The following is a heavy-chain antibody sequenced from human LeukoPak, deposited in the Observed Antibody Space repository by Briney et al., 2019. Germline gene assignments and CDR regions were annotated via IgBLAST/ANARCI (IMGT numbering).Heavy chain of an antibody. V-gene: IGHV3-64*01. D-gene: IGHD1-14*01. J-gene: IGHJ4*02. CDR2: ISSNGGST. CDR3: AREFRKYFDY. CDR1: GFTFSSYA. Sequence: GGSLRLSCAASGFTFSSYAMHWVRQAPGKGLEYVSAISSNGGSTYYANSVKGRFTISRDNSKNTLYLQMGSLRAEDMAVYYCAREFRKYFDYWGQGIPVTVSS.